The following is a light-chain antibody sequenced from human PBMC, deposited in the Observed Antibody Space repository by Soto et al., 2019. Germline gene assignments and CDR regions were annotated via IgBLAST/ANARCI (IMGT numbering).Light chain of an antibody. J-gene: IGKJ4*01. CDR3: QVTYDTLT. CDR2: SS. CDR1: QNIRGY. V-gene: IGKV1-39*01. Sequence: DIQMTQSPSSLSASVGDRVTITCRASQNIRGYLSWYQQKRGEAPRLLMYSSILQSGVPSRFSGSGSGTDFTLTISSLQPEDFATYYCQVTYDTLTFGGGTRVEI.